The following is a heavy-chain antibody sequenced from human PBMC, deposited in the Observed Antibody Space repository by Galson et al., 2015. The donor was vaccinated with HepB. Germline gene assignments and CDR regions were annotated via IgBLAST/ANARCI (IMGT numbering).Heavy chain of an antibody. D-gene: IGHD2-2*02. Sequence: TVSLTCAASGGSISSGGYSWSWIRQPPGKGLEWIGYIYHSGSTYYNPSLKSRVTISVDTSKNQFSLKLSSVTAADTAVYYCARARGGNVVVPAAIRNGNWFDPWGQGTLVTVSS. J-gene: IGHJ5*02. CDR2: IYHSGST. CDR3: ARARGGNVVVPAAIRNGNWFDP. CDR1: GGSISSGGYS. V-gene: IGHV4-30-2*01.